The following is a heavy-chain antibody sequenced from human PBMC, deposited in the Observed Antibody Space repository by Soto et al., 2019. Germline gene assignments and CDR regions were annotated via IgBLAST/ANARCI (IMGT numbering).Heavy chain of an antibody. Sequence: ASGKVSCKASGYTFTSYGISWVRQAPGQGLEWMGWISAYNGNTNYAQKLQGRVTMTTDTSTSTAYMELRSLRSDDTAVYYCARDTVTTDYYYGMDVWGQGTTVTVSS. J-gene: IGHJ6*02. D-gene: IGHD4-17*01. CDR2: ISAYNGNT. V-gene: IGHV1-18*04. CDR1: GYTFTSYG. CDR3: ARDTVTTDYYYGMDV.